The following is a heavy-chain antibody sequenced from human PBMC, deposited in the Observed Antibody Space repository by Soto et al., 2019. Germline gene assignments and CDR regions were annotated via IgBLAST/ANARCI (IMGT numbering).Heavy chain of an antibody. CDR2: IYSGGST. J-gene: IGHJ6*02. D-gene: IGHD5-18*01. CDR3: ARGGRTAMVNYYYGMDV. V-gene: IGHV3-53*05. Sequence: GGSLRLSCAASGFTVSSNYMSWVRQAPGKGLEWVSVIYSGGSTYYADSVKGRFTISRDNSKNTLYLQMNSLRAEDTAVYYCARGGRTAMVNYYYGMDVWGQGTTVTVSS. CDR1: GFTVSSNY.